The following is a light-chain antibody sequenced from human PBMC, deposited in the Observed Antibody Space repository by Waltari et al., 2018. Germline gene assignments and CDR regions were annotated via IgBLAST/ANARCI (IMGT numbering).Light chain of an antibody. CDR3: QQSYSTPWT. CDR1: QSISSY. V-gene: IGKV1-39*01. J-gene: IGKJ1*01. CDR2: GAS. Sequence: DIQMTQSPSSLSASVGDRVTITGRASQSISSYLNWYQQKPGKAPKLLIYGASSVQSGVPSRCSGSGSGTEFTLTISSLQPEDFASCYCQQSYSTPWTFGQGTEVEIK.